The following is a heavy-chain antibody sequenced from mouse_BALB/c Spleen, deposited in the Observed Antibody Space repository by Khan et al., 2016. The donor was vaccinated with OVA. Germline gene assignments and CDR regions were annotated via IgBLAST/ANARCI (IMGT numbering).Heavy chain of an antibody. CDR1: GDSITSGY. CDR3: ARSTYRYAFVY. J-gene: IGHJ3*01. Sequence: MQLEESGPSLVKPSQTLSLTCSVTGDSITSGYWNWNRKFPGNKLEYMGYIIYTGYTYYNPSLKSRISITRHTSKNQYYLQLSSVTDEDTATYYCARSTYRYAFVYWGQGTLVTVSA. CDR2: IIYTGYT. V-gene: IGHV3-8*02. D-gene: IGHD2-12*01.